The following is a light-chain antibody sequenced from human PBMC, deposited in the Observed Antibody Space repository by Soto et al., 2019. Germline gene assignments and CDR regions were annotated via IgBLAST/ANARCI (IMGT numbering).Light chain of an antibody. CDR3: QQYHTYRT. CDR2: DAA. J-gene: IGKJ1*01. V-gene: IGKV1-5*01. CDR1: QSISHW. Sequence: DIQMTQAPSTLSASIGDRAIITCRASQSISHWLAWYQQKPGKAPKLLISDAAILESGVPSRFSGSTSGTEFTLTTSSLHPDVFATYYCQQYHTYRTCGQGTKVEIK.